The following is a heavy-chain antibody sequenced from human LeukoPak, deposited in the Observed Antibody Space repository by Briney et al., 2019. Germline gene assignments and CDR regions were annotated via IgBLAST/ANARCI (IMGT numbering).Heavy chain of an antibody. D-gene: IGHD3-10*01. V-gene: IGHV3-30*02. CDR3: AKDSTYYGSTFDY. CDR2: IRYDGSDQ. J-gene: IGHJ4*02. Sequence: PGGSLRLSCAASGFTFSGSAMHWVRQAPGKGLEWVAFIRYDGSDQYYADSVKGRFTISRDKSKNTLYLQMNSLRAEDTGVYYCAKDSTYYGSTFDYWGQGTLVTVSS. CDR1: GFTFSGSA.